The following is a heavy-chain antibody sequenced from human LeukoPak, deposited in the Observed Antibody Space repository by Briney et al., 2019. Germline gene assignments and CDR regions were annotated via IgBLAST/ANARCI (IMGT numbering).Heavy chain of an antibody. J-gene: IGHJ4*02. Sequence: GGSLRLSCAASGFTFSSYAMSWVRQAPGKGLEWVSAISGSGGSTYYADSVKGRFTISRDNSKNTLYLQMNSLRAEDTAVYYCVKHSAPVLAAARFDYWGQGNLVTVSS. CDR2: ISGSGGST. CDR1: GFTFSSYA. CDR3: VKHSAPVLAAARFDY. D-gene: IGHD2-2*01. V-gene: IGHV3-23*01.